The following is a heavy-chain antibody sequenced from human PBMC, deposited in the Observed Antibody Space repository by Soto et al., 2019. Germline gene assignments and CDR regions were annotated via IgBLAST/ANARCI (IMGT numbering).Heavy chain of an antibody. D-gene: IGHD1-26*01. V-gene: IGHV3-23*01. CDR3: ARTSSGTYPRGSFDI. J-gene: IGHJ3*02. CDR2: ISGTGGGT. CDR1: GFTFRTYD. Sequence: GGSLRLSCADSGFTFRTYDMHWVRQAPGKGLEWVSAISGTGGGTYYADSVKGRFTISRDNSKNTMFVQMNSLRADDTGVYYCARTSSGTYPRGSFDIWGQGTMVTVS.